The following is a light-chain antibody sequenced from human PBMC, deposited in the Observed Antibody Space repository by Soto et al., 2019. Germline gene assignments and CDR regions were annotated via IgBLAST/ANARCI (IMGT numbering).Light chain of an antibody. CDR3: QSYDSSLSGVV. V-gene: IGLV1-40*01. CDR1: SSNIGAGYD. CDR2: GNS. J-gene: IGLJ2*01. Sequence: QSVLTQPPSVSGAPGQRVTISCTGSSSNIGAGYDVHWYQQLPGTAPKLLIYGNSNRPSGVPDRFSGSKSGTSASLAITGLQAEDEADYYCQSYDSSLSGVVCGGETKVTVL.